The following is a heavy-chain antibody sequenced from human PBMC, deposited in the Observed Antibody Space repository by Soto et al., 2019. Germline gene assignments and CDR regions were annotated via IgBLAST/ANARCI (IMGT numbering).Heavy chain of an antibody. CDR1: GGSVSGGSYY. CDR3: AREAA. Sequence: QVQLQESGPGLVKPSETLSLTCTVSGGSVSGGSYYWTWIRQPPGKGLERIGYIYSSESTNYNPSLKSRVTISVDTSKNHFSLKLSSVTAADTAVYYCAREAAWGQGTLVTVSS. CDR2: IYSSEST. V-gene: IGHV4-61*03. J-gene: IGHJ5*02.